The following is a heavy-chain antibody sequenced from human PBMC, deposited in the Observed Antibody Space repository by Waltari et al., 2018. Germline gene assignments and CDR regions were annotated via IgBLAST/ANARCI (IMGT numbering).Heavy chain of an antibody. Sequence: QVQLQESGPGLVKPSQTLSLTCTVSVGSISSGDYYWSWIRQPPGKGLEWIGYIYYSGSTYYNPSLKSRVTRSVDTSKNQFSLKLSSVTAADTAVYYCARGRSRQQLVLGWFDPWGQGTLVTVSS. D-gene: IGHD6-13*01. CDR2: IYYSGST. V-gene: IGHV4-30-4*08. J-gene: IGHJ5*02. CDR3: ARGRSRQQLVLGWFDP. CDR1: VGSISSGDYY.